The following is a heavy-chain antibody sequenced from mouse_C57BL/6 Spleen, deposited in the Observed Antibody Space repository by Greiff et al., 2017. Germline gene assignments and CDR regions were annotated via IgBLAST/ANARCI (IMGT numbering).Heavy chain of an antibody. D-gene: IGHD1-1*01. J-gene: IGHJ1*03. CDR2: FYPGSGSI. V-gene: IGHV1-62-2*01. Sequence: VQVVESGAELVKPGASVKLSCKASGYTFTEYTIHWVKQRSGQGLEWIGWFYPGSGSIKYNEKFKDKATLTADKSSSTVYMELSRLTSEDAAVYFCARHEAMYCGSSYGYFDVWGTGTTVTVSS. CDR3: ARHEAMYCGSSYGYFDV. CDR1: GYTFTEYT.